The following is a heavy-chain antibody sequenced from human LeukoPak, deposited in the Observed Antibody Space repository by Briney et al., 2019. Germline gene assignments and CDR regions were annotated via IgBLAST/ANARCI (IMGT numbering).Heavy chain of an antibody. V-gene: IGHV3-21*01. CDR2: ISSSSSYI. J-gene: IGHJ6*02. CDR3: ARDNWNYGGYYGMDV. D-gene: IGHD1-7*01. CDR1: GFSLTTYE. Sequence: GGSLRLSCAASGFSLTTYEMNWVRQAPGKGLEWVSSISSSSSYIYYADSVKGRFTISRDNAKNSLYLQMNSLRAEDTAVYYCARDNWNYGGYYGMDVWGQGTTVTVSS.